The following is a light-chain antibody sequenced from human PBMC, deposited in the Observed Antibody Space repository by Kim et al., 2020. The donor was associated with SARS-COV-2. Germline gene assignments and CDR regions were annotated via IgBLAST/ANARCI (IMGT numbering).Light chain of an antibody. CDR3: QQYGSSPPT. J-gene: IGKJ1*01. CDR2: GAS. CDR1: QSMSSND. Sequence: APGEDCLLTCRTSQSMSSNDLAWYQQRPGQAPRLLRYGASSRARGIPERFSGDGSGTEFTLIITKLEPEDFAMYYCQQYGSSPPTFGQGTKVDIK. V-gene: IGKV3-20*01.